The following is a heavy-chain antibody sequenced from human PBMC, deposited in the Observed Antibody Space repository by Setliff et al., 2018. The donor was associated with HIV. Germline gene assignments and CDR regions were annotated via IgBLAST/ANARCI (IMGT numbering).Heavy chain of an antibody. CDR3: ATSPRWTYYDILSGRPRGWFDP. CDR2: IIPIYGTP. V-gene: IGHV1-69*13. J-gene: IGHJ5*02. D-gene: IGHD3-9*01. Sequence: SVKVSCKASGGTFSSYAITWVRQAPGQGPEWMGGIIPIYGTPNYAQRFQGRVTITADESTSTAYMDLSSLTSDDTAVYYCATSPRWTYYDILSGRPRGWFDPWGQGTLVTVSS. CDR1: GGTFSSYA.